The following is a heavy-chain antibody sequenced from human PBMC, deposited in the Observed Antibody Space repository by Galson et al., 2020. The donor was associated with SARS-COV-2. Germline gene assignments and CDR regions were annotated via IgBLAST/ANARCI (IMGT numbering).Heavy chain of an antibody. Sequence: SETLSLTCTVSGGSISSSPYYWSWIRQPPGKGLEWIGTIYYSGSTYYNPSLKSRVTISVDTSKNLFSLKLSSVTAADTAVYYCARHGVWFGDLLYHDYWGQGTLVTVSS. V-gene: IGHV4-39*01. CDR2: IYYSGST. J-gene: IGHJ4*02. CDR1: GGSISSSPYY. CDR3: ARHGVWFGDLLYHDY. D-gene: IGHD3-10*01.